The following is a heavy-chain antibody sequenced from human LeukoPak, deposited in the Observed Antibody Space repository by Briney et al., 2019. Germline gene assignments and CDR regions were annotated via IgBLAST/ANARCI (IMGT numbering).Heavy chain of an antibody. Sequence: SETLSLTCTVSGGSISSSSYYWGWIRQPPGKWLEWIGSIYYSGSTYYNPSLKSRVTISVDTSKNQFSLKLSSVTAADTAVYYCAGPYSSSIYMDVWGKGTTVTVSS. D-gene: IGHD6-6*01. J-gene: IGHJ6*03. CDR1: GGSISSSSYY. CDR2: IYYSGST. CDR3: AGPYSSSIYMDV. V-gene: IGHV4-39*01.